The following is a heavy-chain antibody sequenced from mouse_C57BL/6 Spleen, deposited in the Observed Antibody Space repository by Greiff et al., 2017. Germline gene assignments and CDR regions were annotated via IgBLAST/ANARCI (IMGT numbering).Heavy chain of an antibody. V-gene: IGHV1-61*01. CDR3: ARGYYDAWFAY. D-gene: IGHD2-4*01. J-gene: IGHJ3*01. Sequence: QVQLQQPGAELVRPGSSVKLSCKASGYTFTSYWMDWVKQRPGQGLEWIGNIYPSDSETHYNQKFKDKATLTVDKSSSTAYMQLSSLTSEDSAVYYCARGYYDAWFAYWGQGTLVTVSA. CDR2: IYPSDSET. CDR1: GYTFTSYW.